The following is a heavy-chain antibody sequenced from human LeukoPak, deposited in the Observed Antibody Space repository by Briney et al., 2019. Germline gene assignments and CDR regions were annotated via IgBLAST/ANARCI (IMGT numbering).Heavy chain of an antibody. D-gene: IGHD3-10*01. J-gene: IGHJ5*02. CDR3: ARDRGSHYYGSGSREGWFDP. V-gene: IGHV3-66*01. CDR2: IYSGGST. CDR1: GFTVSSNY. Sequence: GGSLRLSCAASGFTVSSNYMSWVRQAPGKGLERVSVIYSGGSTYYADSVKGRFTISRDNSKNTLYLQMSSLRAEDTAVYYCARDRGSHYYGSGSREGWFDPWGQGTLVTVSS.